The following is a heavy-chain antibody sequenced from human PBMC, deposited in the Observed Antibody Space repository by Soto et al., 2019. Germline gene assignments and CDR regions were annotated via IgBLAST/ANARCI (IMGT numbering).Heavy chain of an antibody. J-gene: IGHJ5*02. V-gene: IGHV3-11*01. D-gene: IGHD3-16*01. CDR3: ARLPFPGGWVDP. CDR1: GIVFSDY. CDR2: ISGSGRTI. Sequence: QVQLVESGGGLVKPGGSLRLSCAASGIVFSDYMSWVRQAPGKGLEWLSYISGSGRTIYSADSVKGRFTISRDNATNSLYLQMNNVRTEDTAVYYCARLPFPGGWVDPWGQGTLVTVSS.